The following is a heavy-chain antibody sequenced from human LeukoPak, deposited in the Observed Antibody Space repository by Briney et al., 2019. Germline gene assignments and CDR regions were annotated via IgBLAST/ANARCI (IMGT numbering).Heavy chain of an antibody. CDR2: IKQDGSEK. CDR3: ARDGGGPLD. J-gene: IGHJ4*02. CDR1: GFTLRTSW. V-gene: IGHV3-7*01. Sequence: GGSLRLSCAASGFTLRTSWMSWVRQAPGKGLEWVANIKQDGSEKNYVDSVKGRFTISRDNAENSLYLQMNSLRAEDTAIYYCARDGGGPLDWGQGTLVTVSS. D-gene: IGHD3-10*01.